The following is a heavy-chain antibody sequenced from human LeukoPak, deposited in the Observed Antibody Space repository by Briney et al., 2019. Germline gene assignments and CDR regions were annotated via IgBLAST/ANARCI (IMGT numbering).Heavy chain of an antibody. Sequence: SETLSLTCSVSGVSISNDYWSWIRLPPGKGREWIGYIYYSGSTNYNPSLKSRVTISVDTSKNQFSLRLSSVTAADTAVYYCARDRTGNNWFDPWGQGTLVTVSS. J-gene: IGHJ5*01. CDR1: GVSISNDY. CDR2: IYYSGST. D-gene: IGHD1-1*01. CDR3: ARDRTGNNWFDP. V-gene: IGHV4-59*01.